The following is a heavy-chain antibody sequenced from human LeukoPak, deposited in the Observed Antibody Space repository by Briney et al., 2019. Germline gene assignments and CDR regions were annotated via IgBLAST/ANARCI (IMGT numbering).Heavy chain of an antibody. J-gene: IGHJ4*02. Sequence: PGGSLRLSCAASEFTFSTYGMHWVRKAPGKGLEWGAVISYDGSYKFYADSVKGRFTISRDNSKSTLYLQMNSLRAEDTAVYYCAKDRYSGLNTIDYWGQGTLVTVSS. CDR2: ISYDGSYK. D-gene: IGHD6-13*01. V-gene: IGHV3-30*18. CDR1: EFTFSTYG. CDR3: AKDRYSGLNTIDY.